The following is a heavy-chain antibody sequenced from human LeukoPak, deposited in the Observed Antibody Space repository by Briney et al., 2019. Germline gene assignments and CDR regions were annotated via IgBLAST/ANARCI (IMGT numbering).Heavy chain of an antibody. Sequence: GGSLRLSCAASGFSFRSYGMHWVRQRPGRGPEWVALMPYDGIDENYADFAKGRFTISSDNLKNTVYLLINSVRTEDTAVYYCANDYTGYHPGYWGKGTLVTVSS. CDR1: GFSFRSYG. CDR3: ANDYTGYHPGY. V-gene: IGHV3-30*02. CDR2: MPYDGIDE. D-gene: IGHD3-9*01. J-gene: IGHJ4*02.